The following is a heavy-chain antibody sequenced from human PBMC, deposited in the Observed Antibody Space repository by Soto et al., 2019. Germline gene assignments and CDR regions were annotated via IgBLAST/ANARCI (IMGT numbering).Heavy chain of an antibody. CDR1: SGSFSGYY. D-gene: IGHD3-3*01. Sequence: QVQLQQWGAGLLKPSETLSLTCAVYSGSFSGYYYSWIRQPPGKGLEWIGEITHGGSTTYSPSLKSRVTMVLYTSKNQLSLKMTSVTAADTDVYYCARGRLFLTPSGLAITYFDYWGQGSLVSVSS. V-gene: IGHV4-34*01. J-gene: IGHJ4*02. CDR3: ARGRLFLTPSGLAITYFDY. CDR2: ITHGGST.